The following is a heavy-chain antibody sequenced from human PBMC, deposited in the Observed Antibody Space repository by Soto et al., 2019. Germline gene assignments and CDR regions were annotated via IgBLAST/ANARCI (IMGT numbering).Heavy chain of an antibody. J-gene: IGHJ4*02. D-gene: IGHD3-16*02. V-gene: IGHV1-69*01. Sequence: QVQLVQSGAEVKKPGSSVKVSCKASGGTFSSYAISWVRQAPGQGLEWMGGSIPIFGTANYAQKFQGRVTITADESTSTAYMELSSLRSEDTAVYYCARGKGYDYVWGSYRHYYFDYWGQGTLVTVSS. CDR1: GGTFSSYA. CDR2: SIPIFGTA. CDR3: ARGKGYDYVWGSYRHYYFDY.